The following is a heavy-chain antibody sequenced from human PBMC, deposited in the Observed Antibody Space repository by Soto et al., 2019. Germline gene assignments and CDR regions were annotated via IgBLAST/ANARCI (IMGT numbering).Heavy chain of an antibody. CDR3: ARDLGEGVTTSPYFQH. D-gene: IGHD4-17*01. Sequence: QVQLVQSGAEVKKPGASVKVSCKASGYTFTGYNMHWVRQDPGQELEWMGWINTNSGGTNYAQKFQGRVTMTRDTSISTAYMERSRLRSDDTAVYYCARDLGEGVTTSPYFQHWGQGTLVTVSS. CDR2: INTNSGGT. J-gene: IGHJ1*01. V-gene: IGHV1-2*02. CDR1: GYTFTGYN.